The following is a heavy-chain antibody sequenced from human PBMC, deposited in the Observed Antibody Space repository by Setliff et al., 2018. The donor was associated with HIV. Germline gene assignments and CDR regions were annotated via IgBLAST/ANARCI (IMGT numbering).Heavy chain of an antibody. CDR2: ISSSSSYI. CDR3: ARDGAYYYDSSGHYRYYFDY. Sequence: PGGSLRLSCAASGFTFSSYSMNWVRQAPGKGLEWVSYISSSSSYIHYADSVKGRVTISRDNAKNSLYLQMNSLRAEDTAVYYCARDGAYYYDSSGHYRYYFDYWGQGTLVTVSS. J-gene: IGHJ4*02. CDR1: GFTFSSYS. D-gene: IGHD3-22*01. V-gene: IGHV3-21*01.